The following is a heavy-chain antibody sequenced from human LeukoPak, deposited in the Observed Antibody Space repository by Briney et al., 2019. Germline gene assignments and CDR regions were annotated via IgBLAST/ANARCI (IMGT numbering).Heavy chain of an antibody. V-gene: IGHV3-23*01. J-gene: IGHJ6*03. CDR1: GFTFSSYA. CDR2: ISCSGGST. Sequence: PGGSLRLSCAASGFTFSSYAMSWVRQAPGKGLEWVSAISCSGGSTYYADSVKGRFTISRDKSKNTLYLQMNSLRPEDTALYYCARDGDTVLTRGYYSCMDVWGKGTTVTVSS. CDR3: ARDGDTVLTRGYYSCMDV. D-gene: IGHD4-23*01.